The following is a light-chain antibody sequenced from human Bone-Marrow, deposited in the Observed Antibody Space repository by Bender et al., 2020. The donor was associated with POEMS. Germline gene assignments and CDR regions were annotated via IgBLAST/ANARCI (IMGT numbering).Light chain of an antibody. CDR2: QDD. V-gene: IGLV3-1*01. J-gene: IGLJ2*01. CDR1: KLGDKF. CDR3: QAWDTSTVA. Sequence: SYELTQAPSVSVPPRHTASITCSGDKLGDKFVSWYRQTPGQPPMLVIYQDDKRPSGIPERISGSNSGNTATLTISETQPMDEADYYCQAWDTSTVAFGGGTKLTVL.